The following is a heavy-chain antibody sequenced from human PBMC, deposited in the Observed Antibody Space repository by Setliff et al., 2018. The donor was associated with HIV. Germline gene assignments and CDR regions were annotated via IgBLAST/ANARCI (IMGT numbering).Heavy chain of an antibody. Sequence: SETLSLTCSVSGVSITNSSYYWGWIRQPPGKGLEWLGNFYYSGRTHYNPSLKSRLTISVDTSKSQISLKLRSVTVADTAVYYCARGAIAVAATTSFQHWGQGTQVTVSS. V-gene: IGHV4-39*07. J-gene: IGHJ1*01. CDR2: FYYSGRT. CDR3: ARGAIAVAATTSFQH. D-gene: IGHD6-19*01. CDR1: GVSITNSSYY.